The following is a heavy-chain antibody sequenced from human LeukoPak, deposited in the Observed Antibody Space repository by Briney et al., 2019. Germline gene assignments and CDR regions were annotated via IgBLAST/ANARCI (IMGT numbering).Heavy chain of an antibody. D-gene: IGHD3-16*02. CDR2: INHSGST. J-gene: IGHJ5*02. CDR3: ARGGDYVWGSYRYSNWFDP. Sequence: SETPSLTCAVYGGSFSGYYWSWIRQPPGKGLEWIGEINHSGSTNYNPSLKSRVTISVDTSKNQFSLKLSSVTAADTAVYYCARGGDYVWGSYRYSNWFDPWGQGTLVTVSS. CDR1: GGSFSGYY. V-gene: IGHV4-34*01.